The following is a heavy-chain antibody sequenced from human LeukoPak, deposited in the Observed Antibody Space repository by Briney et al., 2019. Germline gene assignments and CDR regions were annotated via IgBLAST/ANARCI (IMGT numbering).Heavy chain of an antibody. CDR3: ARVVVMATIRDFDY. V-gene: IGHV3-48*03. Sequence: PGGSLRLSCAASGFTFSSYEMNWVRQAPGKGLERVSYISSSGSTIYYADSVKGRFTISRDNAKNSLYLQMNSLRAEDTAVYYCARVVVMATIRDFDYWGQGTLVTVSS. J-gene: IGHJ4*02. D-gene: IGHD5-24*01. CDR1: GFTFSSYE. CDR2: ISSSGSTI.